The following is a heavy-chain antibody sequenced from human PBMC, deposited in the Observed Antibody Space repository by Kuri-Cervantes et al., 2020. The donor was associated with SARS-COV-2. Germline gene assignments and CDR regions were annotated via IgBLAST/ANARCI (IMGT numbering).Heavy chain of an antibody. J-gene: IGHJ6*03. CDR2: IYSRGDT. CDR3: ARGAANYYYMDV. V-gene: IGHV3-66*01. D-gene: IGHD3-16*01. CDR1: GFSVTTNY. Sequence: GESLKISCVASGFSVTTNYMTWVRQAPGKGLEWVSLIYSRGDTFYADSVKGRFTVSRDNSKNTVSLHMNSLRAEDTAMYYCARGAANYYYMDVWGKGTTVTVSS.